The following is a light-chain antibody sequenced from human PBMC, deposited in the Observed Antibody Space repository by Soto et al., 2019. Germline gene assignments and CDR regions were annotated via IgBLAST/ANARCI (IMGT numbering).Light chain of an antibody. CDR3: CSYVGRNTYV. J-gene: IGLJ1*01. V-gene: IGLV2-11*01. Sequence: QSVLTQPRSASGSPGQSITISCTGTSSDVGGYKYVSWYQQHPAKAPKLIIFDVSKRPSGVPNRFSGSKSGNTASLTISGLRAEDEADYYCCSYVGRNTYVFGTGTKPPS. CDR2: DVS. CDR1: SSDVGGYKY.